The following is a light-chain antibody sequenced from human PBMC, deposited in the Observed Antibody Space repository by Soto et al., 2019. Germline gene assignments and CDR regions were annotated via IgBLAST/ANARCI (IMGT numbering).Light chain of an antibody. CDR3: QQSYSTPIT. V-gene: IGKV1-39*01. CDR1: QTISNY. CDR2: GAS. Sequence: IQMTQSPSSLSASVGDRATISCRASQTISNYLNWYQQKPGKAPKLLIYGASNLQSGVPTRFSGSGSATAFTLTISSLQPEDFATYYCQQSYSTPITFGQGTRLEIK. J-gene: IGKJ5*01.